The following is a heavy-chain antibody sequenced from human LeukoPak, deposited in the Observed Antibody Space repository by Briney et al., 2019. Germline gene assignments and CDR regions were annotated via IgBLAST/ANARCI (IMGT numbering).Heavy chain of an antibody. CDR1: GGSISSYY. V-gene: IGHV4-4*07. D-gene: IGHD3-3*01. J-gene: IGHJ4*02. CDR3: ARELVTIFGVVISYYFDY. Sequence: SETLSLTCTVSGGSISSYYWSWIRQPAGKGLEWIGRIYTSGSTNYNPSLKSRVTMSVDTSKNQFSLKLSSVTAADTAVYYCARELVTIFGVVISYYFDYWGQGTLVTVSS. CDR2: IYTSGST.